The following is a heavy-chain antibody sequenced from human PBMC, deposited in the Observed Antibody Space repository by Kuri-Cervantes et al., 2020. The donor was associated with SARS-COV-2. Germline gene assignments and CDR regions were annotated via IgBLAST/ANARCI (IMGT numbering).Heavy chain of an antibody. D-gene: IGHD4-17*01. CDR3: ARVLSDFLPTVSD. CDR2: ISSSGSTI. J-gene: IGHJ4*02. CDR1: GFTVSSNY. V-gene: IGHV3-11*01. Sequence: GESLKISCAASGFTVSSNYMSWVRQAPGKGLEWVSYISSSGSTIYYADSVKGRFTISRDNAKNSLYLQMNSLRAEDTAVYYCARVLSDFLPTVSDWGQGTLVTVSS.